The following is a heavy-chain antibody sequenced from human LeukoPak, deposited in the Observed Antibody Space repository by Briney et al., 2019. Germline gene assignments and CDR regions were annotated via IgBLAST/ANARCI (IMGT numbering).Heavy chain of an antibody. D-gene: IGHD1-1*01. CDR3: TKVGWVSGTTLQNSHY. V-gene: IGHV3-23*01. CDR2: ISQSGSGA. CDR1: GFTFSNYV. J-gene: IGHJ4*02. Sequence: PGGSLRLSCAVSGFTFSNYVMSWVRQAPGKGLEWVSGISQSGSGANYADFVRGRFTISRDNSKNTLYLLMDSLRVDDTAVYYCTKVGWVSGTTLQNSHYWGQGTLVTVSS.